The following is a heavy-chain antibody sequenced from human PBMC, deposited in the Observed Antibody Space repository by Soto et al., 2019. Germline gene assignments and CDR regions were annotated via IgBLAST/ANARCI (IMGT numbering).Heavy chain of an antibody. CDR3: ARDRGSSSVWFDP. J-gene: IGHJ5*02. CDR1: GYTFTSYA. Sequence: ASVKVSCKASGYTFTSYARHWVRQAPGQRLEWMGWINAGNGNTKYSQKFQGRVTITRDTSASTAYMELSSLRSEDTAVYYCARDRGSSSVWFDPWGQGTLVTVSS. V-gene: IGHV1-3*01. D-gene: IGHD6-6*01. CDR2: INAGNGNT.